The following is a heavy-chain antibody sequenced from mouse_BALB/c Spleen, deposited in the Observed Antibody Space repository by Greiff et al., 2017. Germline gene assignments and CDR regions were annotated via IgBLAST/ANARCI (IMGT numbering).Heavy chain of an antibody. CDR2: ISSGGSYT. V-gene: IGHV5-9-4*01. D-gene: IGHD2-4*01. Sequence: EVKLVESGGGLVKPGGSLKLSCAASGFTFSSYAMSWVRQSPEKRLEWVAEISSGGSYTYYPDTVTGRFTISRDNAKNTLYLEMSSLRSEDTAMYYCARGSTMITTRAMDYWGQGTSVTVSS. CDR3: ARGSTMITTRAMDY. J-gene: IGHJ4*01. CDR1: GFTFSSYA.